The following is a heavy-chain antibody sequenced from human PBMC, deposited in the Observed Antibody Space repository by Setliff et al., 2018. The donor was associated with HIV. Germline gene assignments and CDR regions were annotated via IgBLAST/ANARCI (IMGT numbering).Heavy chain of an antibody. CDR2: INPNSGGT. CDR3: AREYYDILTGYYRVRYFQH. CDR1: GYTLTSYG. Sequence: ASVKVSCKASGYTLTSYGISWVRQAPGQGLEWMGRINPNSGGTNYAQKFQGRVTMTRDTSISTAYMELSRLRSDDTAVYYCAREYYDILTGYYRVRYFQHWGQGTLVTVSS. D-gene: IGHD3-9*01. V-gene: IGHV1-2*06. J-gene: IGHJ1*01.